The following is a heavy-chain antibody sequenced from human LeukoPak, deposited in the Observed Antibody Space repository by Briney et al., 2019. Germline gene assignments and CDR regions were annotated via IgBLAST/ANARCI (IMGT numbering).Heavy chain of an antibody. CDR3: ARGDGVDDFWSGYILRY. V-gene: IGHV4-59*01. Sequence: PSETLSLTCTVSGGSISSYYWSWLRQPPGKGLEWIGYIYYSGSTNYNPSLKSRVTISVDTSKNQFSLKLSSVTAADTAVYYCARGDGVDDFWSGYILRYWGQGTLVTVSS. CDR2: IYYSGST. CDR1: GGSISSYY. J-gene: IGHJ4*02. D-gene: IGHD3-3*01.